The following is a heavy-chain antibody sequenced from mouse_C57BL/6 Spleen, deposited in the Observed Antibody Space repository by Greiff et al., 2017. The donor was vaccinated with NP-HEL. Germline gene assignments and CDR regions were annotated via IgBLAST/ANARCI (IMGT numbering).Heavy chain of an antibody. V-gene: IGHV1-59*01. J-gene: IGHJ1*03. CDR2: IDPSDSYT. Sequence: QVQLQQPGAELVRPGTSVKLSCKASGYTFTSYWMHWVKQRPGQGLEWIGVIDPSDSYTNYNQKFKGKATLTVDTSSSTAYMQLSSLTSEDAAVYYCARSDTQWYFDVWGTGTTVTVSS. CDR1: GYTFTSYW. CDR3: ARSDTQWYFDV. D-gene: IGHD3-2*02.